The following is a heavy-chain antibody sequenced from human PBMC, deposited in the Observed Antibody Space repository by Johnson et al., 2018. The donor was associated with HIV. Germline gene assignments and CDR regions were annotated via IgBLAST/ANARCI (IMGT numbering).Heavy chain of an antibody. Sequence: QVQLVESGGGVVQPGRSLRLSCAASGFTFSSYGMHWVRQAPGKGLEWVAVISYDGSNKYYADSVKGRFTISRDNSKNTLYLQMNSLRAEDTAVYYCARGDYDILTGYAFDIWGQGTMVTVSS. CDR3: ARGDYDILTGYAFDI. V-gene: IGHV3-30*03. CDR1: GFTFSSYG. J-gene: IGHJ3*02. D-gene: IGHD3-9*01. CDR2: ISYDGSNK.